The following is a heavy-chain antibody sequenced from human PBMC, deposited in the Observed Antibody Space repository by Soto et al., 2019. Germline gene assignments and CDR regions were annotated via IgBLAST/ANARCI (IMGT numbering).Heavy chain of an antibody. CDR2: ISGSGGST. CDR3: AKHNHCSGGSCLYFDY. J-gene: IGHJ4*02. Sequence: GGSLRLSCAASGFTFSSYAMSWVRQAPGKGLEWVSAISGSGGSTYYADSVKGRFTISRDNSKNTLYLQMNSLRAEDTAVYYCAKHNHCSGGSCLYFDYWGQGTLVTVSS. CDR1: GFTFSSYA. V-gene: IGHV3-23*01. D-gene: IGHD2-15*01.